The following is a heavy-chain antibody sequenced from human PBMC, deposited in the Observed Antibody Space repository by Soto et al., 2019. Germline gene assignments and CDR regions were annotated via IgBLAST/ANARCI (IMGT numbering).Heavy chain of an antibody. CDR2: IIPIFGTA. V-gene: IGHV1-69*13. D-gene: IGHD5-12*01. J-gene: IGHJ4*02. Sequence: GASVKVSCKASGGTFSSYAISWVRQAPGQGLEWMGGIIPIFGTANYAQKFQGRVTITADESTRTAYMELSSMRSEDTAVYYCASMARGYSGYEGAMAYWGQGTLVTVSS. CDR1: GGTFSSYA. CDR3: ASMARGYSGYEGAMAY.